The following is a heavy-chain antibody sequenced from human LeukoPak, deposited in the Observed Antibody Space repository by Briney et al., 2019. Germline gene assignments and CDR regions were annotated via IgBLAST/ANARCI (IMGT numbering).Heavy chain of an antibody. CDR3: PRSIISITIFRGLDP. V-gene: IGHV3-49*04. D-gene: IGHD3-3*01. CDR2: IRPKAYGEST. Sequence: GRSLRLSCTASGVTFCDHAMGWVRQAPGKGLEWVGFIRPKAYGESTEYAASVKGRYTISRDDSKNIAYLQINSLKTEDTAVYYCPRSIISITIFRGLDPWAQGTLVTVSS. J-gene: IGHJ5*02. CDR1: GVTFCDHA.